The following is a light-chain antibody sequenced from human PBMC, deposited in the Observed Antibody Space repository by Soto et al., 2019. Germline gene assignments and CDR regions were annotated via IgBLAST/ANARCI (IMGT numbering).Light chain of an antibody. CDR1: QSVSSN. Sequence: EMVLTQSPATLSVSPVERATLSSRASQSVSSNLAWYQQKPGQAPRLLIYGASTRATGIPARFSGSGSGTEFTLTISSLQSEDFAVYYCQQRSNWPSITFGQGTRLENK. CDR2: GAS. V-gene: IGKV3-15*01. J-gene: IGKJ5*01. CDR3: QQRSNWPSIT.